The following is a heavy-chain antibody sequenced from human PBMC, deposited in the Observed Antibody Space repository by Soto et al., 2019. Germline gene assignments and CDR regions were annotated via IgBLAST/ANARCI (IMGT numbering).Heavy chain of an antibody. D-gene: IGHD3-10*01. CDR3: ARATMGRGVISSPQLYCVAP. CDR2: ISHTGST. J-gene: IGHJ5*02. V-gene: IGHV4-30-2*01. CDR1: GGSISSGGYS. Sequence: QLRLQESGSGLVRPSQTLSLTCAVSGGSISSGGYSWSWIRQPPGKGLEWIGYISHTGSTYYNPSLKSRVTISVDRSKNQFSQKLSSVTAADTAVYYGARATMGRGVISSPQLYCVAPWGQGTLVTVSS.